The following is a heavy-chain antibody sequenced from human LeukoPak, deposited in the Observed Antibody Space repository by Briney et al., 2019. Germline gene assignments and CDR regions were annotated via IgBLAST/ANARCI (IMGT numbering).Heavy chain of an antibody. V-gene: IGHV3-30*02. J-gene: IGHJ4*02. CDR1: GFTFSSYA. Sequence: GGSLRLSCAASGFTFSSYAMHWVRQAPGKGLEWVAFIRYDGSNKYYADSVKGRFTISRDNSKNTLYLQMNSLRADDTAIYYCAKAAVYSRNWTPFDDWGQGTLVTVSS. D-gene: IGHD6-13*01. CDR3: AKAAVYSRNWTPFDD. CDR2: IRYDGSNK.